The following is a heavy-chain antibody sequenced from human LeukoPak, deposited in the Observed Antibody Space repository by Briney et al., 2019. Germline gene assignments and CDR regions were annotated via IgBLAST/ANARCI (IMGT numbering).Heavy chain of an antibody. CDR2: INPNSGVT. CDR3: ARVRPDGDKMFYFDN. J-gene: IGHJ4*02. V-gene: IGHV1-2*06. D-gene: IGHD1-14*01. CDR1: GYSFTGYY. Sequence: ASLKVSCKAPGYSFTGYYIHWMRQAPGRGLEWMGRINPNSGVTKCAQQFQGRVTMTRDTSITTAYMELSSLRSDDTAVYYCARVRPDGDKMFYFDNWGQGTLVTVSS.